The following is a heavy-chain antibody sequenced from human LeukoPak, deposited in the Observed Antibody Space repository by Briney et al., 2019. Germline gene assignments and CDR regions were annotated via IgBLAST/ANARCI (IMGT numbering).Heavy chain of an antibody. V-gene: IGHV1-2*02. Sequence: GASVKVSCKASGCTFTGYYMHWVRQAPGQGLEWMGWINPNSGGTNYAQKFQGRVTMTRDTSISTAYMELSRLRSDDTAVYYCARSKASIVVVPAAIDYWGQGTLVTVSS. CDR3: ARSKASIVVVPAAIDY. CDR1: GCTFTGYY. J-gene: IGHJ4*02. CDR2: INPNSGGT. D-gene: IGHD2-2*01.